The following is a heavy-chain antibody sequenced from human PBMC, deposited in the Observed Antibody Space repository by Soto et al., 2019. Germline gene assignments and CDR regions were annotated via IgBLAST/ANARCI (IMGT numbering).Heavy chain of an antibody. V-gene: IGHV4-34*01. D-gene: IGHD3-3*01. Sequence: SETLSLTCAVYGGSFSGYYWSWIRQPPGKGLEWIGEINHSGSTNYNPSLKSRVTISVDTSKNQFYLKLSSVTAADTAVYYCERDNIVITSKLFRVADRRAYYHGTHVCGQGTTVTV. J-gene: IGHJ6*02. CDR1: GGSFSGYY. CDR2: INHSGST. CDR3: ERDNIVITSKLFRVADRRAYYHGTHV.